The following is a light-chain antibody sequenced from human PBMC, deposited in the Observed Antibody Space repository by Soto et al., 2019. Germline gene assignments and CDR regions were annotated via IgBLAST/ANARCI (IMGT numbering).Light chain of an antibody. V-gene: IGKV3-15*01. CDR3: QHYTNWPPWT. CDR2: DAS. CDR1: QSIRSD. J-gene: IGKJ1*01. Sequence: EIVMSQSPATLSVSPGERATLSCRASQSIRSDLAWYQQKPGQAPRLLIYDASTRATGIPARFSGSGSGTEFTLTISSLQSEDCAVYYCQHYTNWPPWTFGQGTKVDIK.